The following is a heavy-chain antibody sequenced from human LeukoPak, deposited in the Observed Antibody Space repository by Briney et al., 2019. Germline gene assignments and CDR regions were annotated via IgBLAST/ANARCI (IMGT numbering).Heavy chain of an antibody. Sequence: SETLSLTCTVSGASISSYYWSWIRQPPGKGLEWIGYIYYSGSTNYNPSLKSRVTISVDTSKNQFSLKLTSVTAADTAVYYCARGRITMVRGARYGMDVWGKGTTVTVSS. D-gene: IGHD3-10*01. CDR3: ARGRITMVRGARYGMDV. J-gene: IGHJ6*04. CDR2: IYYSGST. V-gene: IGHV4-59*12. CDR1: GASISSYY.